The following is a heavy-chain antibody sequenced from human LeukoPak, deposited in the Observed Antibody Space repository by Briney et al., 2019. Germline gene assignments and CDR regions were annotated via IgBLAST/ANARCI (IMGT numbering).Heavy chain of an antibody. V-gene: IGHV3-7*01. Sequence: TGGSLRLSCAASGFTFSSYWMSWVRQAPGKGLEWVANIKHDGSEKYYVDSVKGRFTISRDNAKNSLYLQMNSLRAEDTAVYYCARDLRGYSYGPGYWGQGTLVTVSS. J-gene: IGHJ4*02. CDR2: IKHDGSEK. CDR3: ARDLRGYSYGPGY. CDR1: GFTFSSYW. D-gene: IGHD5-18*01.